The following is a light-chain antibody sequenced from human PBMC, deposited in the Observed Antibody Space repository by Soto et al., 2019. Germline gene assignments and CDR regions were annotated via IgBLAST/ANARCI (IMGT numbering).Light chain of an antibody. CDR2: SNN. J-gene: IGLJ2*01. CDR1: SSNIGSYT. CDR3: AAWDDSLGGLI. Sequence: QSVLTQPPSASATPGQTVTISCSGASSNIGSYTVNWYQQLPGTAPKLLIFSNNQRPSGVPDRFSGSRSGTSASLYITGLQSEDEADFYCAAWDDSLGGLIFGGGTNSPS. V-gene: IGLV1-44*01.